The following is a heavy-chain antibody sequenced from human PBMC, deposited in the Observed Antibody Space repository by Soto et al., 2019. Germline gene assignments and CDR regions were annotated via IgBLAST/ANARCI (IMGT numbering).Heavy chain of an antibody. CDR1: GFSLSARGEA. V-gene: IGHV2-5*02. CDR3: THLNYYGSGGYYRYFDY. D-gene: IGHD3-10*01. Sequence: SGPTLVNPTETLTLTCTFSGFSLSARGEAVGWIRQPPGKALEWLALIYGDEDKRYTSSLKSRLTITKDTSKNQVVLTMTNMGPVDTGTYYCTHLNYYGSGGYYRYFDYWGQGTPVTVSS. J-gene: IGHJ4*02. CDR2: IYGDEDK.